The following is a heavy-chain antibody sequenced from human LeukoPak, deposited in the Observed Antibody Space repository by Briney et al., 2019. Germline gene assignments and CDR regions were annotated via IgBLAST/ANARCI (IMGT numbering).Heavy chain of an antibody. CDR3: ARGYGSSFDP. J-gene: IGHJ5*02. Sequence: SETLSLTCTVSGGSVSSGSYYWSWIRQPPGKGLEWIGYIHYSGTTDYNPSLKSRVTISVDTSNNQFSLQVNSVTAADTAVYYCARGYGSSFDPWGQGTLVTVSS. CDR1: GGSVSSGSYY. D-gene: IGHD4-17*01. CDR2: IHYSGTT. V-gene: IGHV4-61*01.